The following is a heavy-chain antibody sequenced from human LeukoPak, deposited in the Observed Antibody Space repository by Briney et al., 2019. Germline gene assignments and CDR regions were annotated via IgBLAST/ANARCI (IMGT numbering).Heavy chain of an antibody. CDR2: IRYDGSNK. CDR1: GFTFSNYG. CDR3: AKGFDFYFDY. V-gene: IGHV3-30*02. D-gene: IGHD3-3*01. J-gene: IGHJ4*02. Sequence: GGSLRLSCGASGFTFSNYGIHWVRQAPGKGLEWVAFIRYDGSNKYYADSVKGRFTISRDNSKNTLYLQMNSLRAEDTAVYYCAKGFDFYFDYWGQGALVTVSS.